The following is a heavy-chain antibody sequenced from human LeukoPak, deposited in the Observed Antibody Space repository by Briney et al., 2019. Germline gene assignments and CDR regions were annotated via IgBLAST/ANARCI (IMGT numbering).Heavy chain of an antibody. CDR3: AKLGAYSSSWYGFVDY. J-gene: IGHJ4*02. CDR1: GCSFTSYW. D-gene: IGHD6-13*01. V-gene: IGHV5-51*01. Sequence: GESLKISCKSSGCSFTSYWIGWVRQMPGKGLEWMGIIYPDDSDTRYSPSFQGQVTISVDKSISTAYLQWSSLKASDTAMYYCAKLGAYSSSWYGFVDYWGQGTLVTVSS. CDR2: IYPDDSDT.